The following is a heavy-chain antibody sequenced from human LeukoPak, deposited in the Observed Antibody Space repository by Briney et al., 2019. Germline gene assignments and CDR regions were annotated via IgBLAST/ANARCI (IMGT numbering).Heavy chain of an antibody. CDR2: ISSSSSYI. Sequence: PGGSLRLSCAASGFTFSSYSMNWVRQAPGKGLEWVSSISSSSSYIYYADSVKGRFTISRDNAKTSLYLQMNSLRAEDTAVYYCAREGYCSSTSCYVPSWFDPWGQGTLVTVSS. CDR3: AREGYCSSTSCYVPSWFDP. D-gene: IGHD2-2*01. J-gene: IGHJ5*02. CDR1: GFTFSSYS. V-gene: IGHV3-21*01.